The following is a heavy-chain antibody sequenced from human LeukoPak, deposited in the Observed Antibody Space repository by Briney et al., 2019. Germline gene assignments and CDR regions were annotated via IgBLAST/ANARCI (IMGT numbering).Heavy chain of an antibody. CDR3: ARDPGLLWFAGGYYYGMDV. Sequence: ASVKVSCKASGYTFPHYGVSWVRQAPGQGLEWMGWISAYNGYTNYTQKYQSRVTMTTDTSTSTAYMELRSLRSDDTAVYYCARDPGLLWFAGGYYYGMDVWGQGTTVTVSS. V-gene: IGHV1-18*01. D-gene: IGHD3-10*01. J-gene: IGHJ6*02. CDR1: GYTFPHYG. CDR2: ISAYNGYT.